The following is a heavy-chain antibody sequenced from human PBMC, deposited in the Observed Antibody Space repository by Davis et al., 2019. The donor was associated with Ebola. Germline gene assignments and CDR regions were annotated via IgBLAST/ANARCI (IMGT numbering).Heavy chain of an antibody. Sequence: ASVKVSCKASGYTFTGYYMHWVRQAPGQGLKWMGWINPNSGGTNYAQKFQGRVTITADESTSTAYMELSSLRSEDTAVYYCAGVPNYYYGMDVWGQGTTVTVSS. J-gene: IGHJ6*02. CDR1: GYTFTGYY. CDR3: AGVPNYYYGMDV. CDR2: INPNSGGT. V-gene: IGHV1-2*02. D-gene: IGHD4/OR15-4a*01.